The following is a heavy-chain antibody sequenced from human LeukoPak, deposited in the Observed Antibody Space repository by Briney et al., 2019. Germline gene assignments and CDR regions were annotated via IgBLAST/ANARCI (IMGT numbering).Heavy chain of an antibody. D-gene: IGHD4-23*01. V-gene: IGHV3-48*04. CDR2: ISSVSNVI. CDR1: GFTFGSYS. CDR3: AKWVGTLGSLDF. J-gene: IGHJ4*02. Sequence: GGSLRLSCAASGFTFGSYSMNWVRQAPGKGLEWLSYISSVSNVIYYADSVKGRFTISRDNGKNSLYLQLNSLRAEDTAVYYCAKWVGTLGSLDFWGQGTLVTVSS.